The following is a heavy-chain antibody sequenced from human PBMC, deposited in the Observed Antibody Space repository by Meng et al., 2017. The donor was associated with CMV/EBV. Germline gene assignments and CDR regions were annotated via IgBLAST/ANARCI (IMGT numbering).Heavy chain of an antibody. J-gene: IGHJ3*02. CDR1: GYTFTSYY. Sequence: ASVKVSCKASGYTFTSYYMHWVRQAPGQGLEWMGIINPSGGGTSYAQKFQGRVTMTRDTSTSTVYMELSSLRSEDTAVYYCARQLARIAVADTDHDAFDIWGQGTMVTVSS. CDR2: INPSGGGT. V-gene: IGHV1-46*01. D-gene: IGHD6-19*01. CDR3: ARQLARIAVADTDHDAFDI.